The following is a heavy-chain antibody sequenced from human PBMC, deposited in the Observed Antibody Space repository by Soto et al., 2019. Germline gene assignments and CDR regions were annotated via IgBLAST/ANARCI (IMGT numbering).Heavy chain of an antibody. CDR3: ARGGVRSYYYGMDV. J-gene: IGHJ6*02. Sequence: GGSLRLSCAASGFTFGSYWMSWVRQAPGKGLEWVANIKQDGSEKYYVDSVKGRFTISRDNAKNSLYLQMNSLRAEDTAVYYCARGGVRSYYYGMDVWGQGTTVTVSS. D-gene: IGHD1-1*01. CDR1: GFTFGSYW. CDR2: IKQDGSEK. V-gene: IGHV3-7*03.